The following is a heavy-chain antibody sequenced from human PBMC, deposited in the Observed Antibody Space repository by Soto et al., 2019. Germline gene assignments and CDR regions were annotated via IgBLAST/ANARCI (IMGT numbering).Heavy chain of an antibody. Sequence: QVQLVESGGGVVQPGRSLRLSCAASGFTFSSYGMHWVRQAPGKGLEWVAVISYDGSNKYYADSVKGRFTISRDNSKNTLYLQMNSLRAEDTAVYYCAKDGGSYKVGYYGMDVW. CDR3: AKDGGSYKVGYYGMDV. V-gene: IGHV3-30*18. CDR2: ISYDGSNK. CDR1: GFTFSSYG. D-gene: IGHD1-26*01. J-gene: IGHJ6*01.